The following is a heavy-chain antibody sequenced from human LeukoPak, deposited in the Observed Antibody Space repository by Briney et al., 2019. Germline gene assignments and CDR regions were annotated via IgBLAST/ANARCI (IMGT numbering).Heavy chain of an antibody. J-gene: IGHJ6*02. CDR1: GGSMSSGGYY. D-gene: IGHD5-18*01. Sequence: PSETLSLTCTVSGGSMSSGGYYWSWIRQHPGKGLEWIGYIYYSGSTYYNPSLKSRVTISVDTSKNQFSLKLSSVTAADTAVYYCARAPGYSPEYYGMDVWGQGTTVTVSS. CDR3: ARAPGYSPEYYGMDV. CDR2: IYYSGST. V-gene: IGHV4-31*03.